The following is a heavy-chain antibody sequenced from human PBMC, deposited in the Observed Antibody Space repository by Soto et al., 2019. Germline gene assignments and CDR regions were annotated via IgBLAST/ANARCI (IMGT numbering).Heavy chain of an antibody. V-gene: IGHV4-4*02. CDR2: IYHSGST. D-gene: IGHD6-19*01. J-gene: IGHJ4*02. Sequence: ASETLSLTCAVSGGSISSSNWWSWVRQPPGKGLEWIGEIYHSGSTNYNPSLKSRVTISVDKSKNQFSLKLSSVTAADTAVYYCARVGTGYSSGWLDYWGQGTLVTVSS. CDR1: GGSISSSNW. CDR3: ARVGTGYSSGWLDY.